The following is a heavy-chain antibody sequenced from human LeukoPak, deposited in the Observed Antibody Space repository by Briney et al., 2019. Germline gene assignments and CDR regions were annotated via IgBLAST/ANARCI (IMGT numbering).Heavy chain of an antibody. V-gene: IGHV3-48*04. D-gene: IGHD3-22*01. CDR3: TRTYYETIGSLFY. CDR2: ITSSSSTI. J-gene: IGHJ4*02. CDR1: GFIFSSYW. Sequence: PGGSLRLSCAASGFIFSSYWMHWVRQAPGKGLEWLSYITSSSSTIYYADSVKGRFTISRDNAKNSLYLQMNSLTTEDTAVYYCTRTYYETIGSLFYWGQGTLVTVSS.